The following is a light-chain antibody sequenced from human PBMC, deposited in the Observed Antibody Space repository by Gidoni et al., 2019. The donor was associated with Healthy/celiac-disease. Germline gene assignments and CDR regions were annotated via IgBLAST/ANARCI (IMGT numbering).Light chain of an antibody. CDR3: QAWDSSTYVV. V-gene: IGLV3-1*01. J-gene: IGLJ2*01. CDR2: QDS. CDR1: KLGDKY. Sequence: SYELTQLPSVSVSPGQTASITGSGDKLGDKYACWYQQKPGQPPVLVIYQDSKRPSGIPERFSGSNSGNTATLTISGTQAMDEADYYCQAWDSSTYVVFGGGTKLTVL.